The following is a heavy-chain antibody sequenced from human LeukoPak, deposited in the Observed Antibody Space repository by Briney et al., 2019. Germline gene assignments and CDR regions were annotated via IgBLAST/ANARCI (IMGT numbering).Heavy chain of an antibody. V-gene: IGHV3-23*01. CDR2: ISGSGGSI. Sequence: PGGSLRLSCAASGFTVSSNYMSWVRQAPGKGLEWVSAISGSGGSIYYADSVKGRFTISRDNSKNTLYLQMNSLRAEDTAVYYCAKFLPTHIVVANYYFDYWGQGTLVTVSS. J-gene: IGHJ4*02. CDR3: AKFLPTHIVVANYYFDY. CDR1: GFTVSSNY. D-gene: IGHD2-21*01.